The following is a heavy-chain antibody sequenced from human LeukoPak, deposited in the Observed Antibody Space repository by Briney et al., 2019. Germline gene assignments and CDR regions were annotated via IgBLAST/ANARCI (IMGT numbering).Heavy chain of an antibody. Sequence: GGSLRLSCAASGFTVSSNYMSWVRQAPGKGLEWVSVIYSGGSTYYADSVKGRFTISRDNAKNTLFLQMNSLGVDDTAVYYCARGCSGNSCYRSDYWGQGTLVTVSS. J-gene: IGHJ4*02. CDR2: IYSGGST. CDR1: GFTVSSNY. V-gene: IGHV3-53*01. D-gene: IGHD2-15*01. CDR3: ARGCSGNSCYRSDY.